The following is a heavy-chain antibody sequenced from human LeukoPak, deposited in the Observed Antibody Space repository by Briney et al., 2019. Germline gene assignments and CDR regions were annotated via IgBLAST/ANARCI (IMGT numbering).Heavy chain of an antibody. D-gene: IGHD3-3*01. V-gene: IGHV1-8*01. Sequence: VASVKVPCKAPGYTFTSYDINWVRQATGQGLEWMGWMNPNSGNTGYAQKFQGRVTMTEDTSTDTAYMELSSLRSEDTAVYYCATSHSITIFGVVIPHEKYFDYWGQGTLVTVSS. J-gene: IGHJ4*02. CDR3: ATSHSITIFGVVIPHEKYFDY. CDR2: MNPNSGNT. CDR1: GYTFTSYD.